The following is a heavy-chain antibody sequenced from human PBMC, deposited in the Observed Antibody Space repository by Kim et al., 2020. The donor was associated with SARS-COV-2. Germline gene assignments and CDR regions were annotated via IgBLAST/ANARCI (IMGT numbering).Heavy chain of an antibody. D-gene: IGHD1-26*01. V-gene: IGHV1-46*01. J-gene: IGHJ6*02. CDR1: GYTITSYY. CDR2: INPRGGSA. CDR3: ARSQDRWGAQSGGMDV. Sequence: ASVKVSCKASGYTITSYYIHWVRQAPGQGLEWMGIINPRGGSATYAQRFQGRVTMTSDTSTSTVYMDLSSLGSEDTAVYYCARSQDRWGAQSGGMDVWGQGPAVTVSS.